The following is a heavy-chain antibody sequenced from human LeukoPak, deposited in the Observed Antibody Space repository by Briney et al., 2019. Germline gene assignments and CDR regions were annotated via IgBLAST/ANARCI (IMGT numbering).Heavy chain of an antibody. CDR2: ISSSGSTI. CDR1: GFTFSSYE. J-gene: IGHJ5*02. Sequence: GGSLRLSCAASGFTFSSYEMNWVRQAPGQGLEWVSYISSSGSTIYYADSVKGRFTISRDNAKNSLYLQMNSLRAEDTAVYYCARDLGYSSGWYNWFDPWGQGTLVTVSS. V-gene: IGHV3-48*03. D-gene: IGHD6-19*01. CDR3: ARDLGYSSGWYNWFDP.